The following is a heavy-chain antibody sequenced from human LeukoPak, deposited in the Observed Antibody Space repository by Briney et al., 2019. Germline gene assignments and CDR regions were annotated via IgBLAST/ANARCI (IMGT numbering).Heavy chain of an antibody. Sequence: PSETLSLTCTVSGGSISSGSYYWSWIRQPAGKGLEWIGRIYTSGSTNYNPSLKSRVTISVDTSKNQFSLKLSSVTAADTAVYYCARGIRYFDGEGYWGQGTLVTVSS. V-gene: IGHV4-61*02. CDR2: IYTSGST. D-gene: IGHD3-9*01. CDR3: ARGIRYFDGEGY. CDR1: GGSISSGSYY. J-gene: IGHJ4*02.